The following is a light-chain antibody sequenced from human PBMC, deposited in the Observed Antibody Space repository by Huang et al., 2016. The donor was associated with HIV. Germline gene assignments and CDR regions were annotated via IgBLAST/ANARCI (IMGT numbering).Light chain of an antibody. Sequence: DIVMTQSPDSLAVSLGERATINCRSSQSLLDSSLNKDKLAWYQQKPGQPPRFLIFWASTRESAVPDRISGSGSGTDFTLTISSLQAEDVAVYYCQQYYRTPLTFGGGTKVEIK. CDR3: QQYYRTPLT. CDR1: QSLLDSSLNKDK. CDR2: WAS. V-gene: IGKV4-1*01. J-gene: IGKJ4*01.